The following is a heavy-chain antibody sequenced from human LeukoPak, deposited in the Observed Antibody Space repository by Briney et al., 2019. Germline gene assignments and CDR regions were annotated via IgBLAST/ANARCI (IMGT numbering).Heavy chain of an antibody. J-gene: IGHJ4*02. CDR1: GYTFTTYA. D-gene: IGHD2-2*01. Sequence: ASVKVSCKTSGYTFTTYAFHWVRQAPGQRLEWMGSINAGNGNTKFSQNLQGRVTIARDTSASTAYMELSSLRSEDTAVYYCAREPFSGSSNYYLDQWGQGTLVTVSS. CDR2: INAGNGNT. CDR3: AREPFSGSSNYYLDQ. V-gene: IGHV1-3*01.